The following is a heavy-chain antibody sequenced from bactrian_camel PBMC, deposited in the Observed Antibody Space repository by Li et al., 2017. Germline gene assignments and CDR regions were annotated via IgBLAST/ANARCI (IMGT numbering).Heavy chain of an antibody. CDR1: GHTSSHRC. J-gene: IGHJ4*01. CDR2: IRSDDRT. Sequence: VESGGGSAQAGGSLRLSCAVSGHTSSHRCMGWFRQAPGKEREGVAVIRSDDRTSYADSVKGRFTISKDNAKSTLYLQMNSLKHEDTAKYYCAARAGDICAVYETLYSYWGQGTQVTVS. CDR3: AARAGDICAVYETLYSY. D-gene: IGHD3*01. V-gene: IGHV3S53*01.